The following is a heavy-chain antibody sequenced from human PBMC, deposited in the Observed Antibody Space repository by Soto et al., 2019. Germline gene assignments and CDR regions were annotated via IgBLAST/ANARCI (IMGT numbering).Heavy chain of an antibody. Sequence: PGGSLRLSCAASGFTFSSYGMHWVRQAPGKGLEWVAVIWYDGSNKYYADSVKGRFTISRDNSKNTLYLQMNSLRAEDTAVYYCARPPFAGFLRPEGDAFDIWGQGTMVTVSS. CDR3: ARPPFAGFLRPEGDAFDI. J-gene: IGHJ3*02. CDR1: GFTFSSYG. CDR2: IWYDGSNK. D-gene: IGHD3-3*01. V-gene: IGHV3-33*01.